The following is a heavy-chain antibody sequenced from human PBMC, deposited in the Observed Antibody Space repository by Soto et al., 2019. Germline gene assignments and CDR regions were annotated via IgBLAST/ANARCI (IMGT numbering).Heavy chain of an antibody. D-gene: IGHD3-16*02. CDR1: GFTFSRHT. V-gene: IGHV3-30*04. Sequence: QVQLEESGGGVVQPGRSLRLSCAASGFTFSRHTMHWVRQAPGKGLEWVAFISYDGSNKYYADSVEGRFTISRDNSKNTLSVQMDSLRAEDTAVYYCARDGLRLGALSLLGYFDYWGQGTLVTVSS. CDR2: ISYDGSNK. CDR3: ARDGLRLGALSLLGYFDY. J-gene: IGHJ4*02.